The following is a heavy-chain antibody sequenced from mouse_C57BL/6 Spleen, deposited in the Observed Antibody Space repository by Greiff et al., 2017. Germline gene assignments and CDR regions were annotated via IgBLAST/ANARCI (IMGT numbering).Heavy chain of an antibody. Sequence: EVMLVESGGGLVQPGGSLSLSCAASGFTFTDYYMSWVRQPPGKALEWLGFIRNKANGYTTEYSASVKGRFTISRDNSQSILYLQMNALRAEDSATYYCARYRVGPLYYAMDYWGQGTSVTVSS. CDR1: GFTFTDYY. CDR3: ARYRVGPLYYAMDY. D-gene: IGHD4-1*01. CDR2: IRNKANGYTT. J-gene: IGHJ4*01. V-gene: IGHV7-3*01.